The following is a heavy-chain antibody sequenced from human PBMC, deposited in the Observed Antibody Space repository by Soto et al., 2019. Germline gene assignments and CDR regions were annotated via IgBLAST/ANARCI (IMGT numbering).Heavy chain of an antibody. Sequence: SETLSLTCTVSGVSVNSGTHYWSWIRQPPGKGLEWIGYFFYSGTNYNPPLRSRVTISLDRSKNLFSLELRSLTAADSAVYYCATGVGTTNQFWGQGALVTVSS. D-gene: IGHD2-21*02. CDR3: ATGVGTTNQF. V-gene: IGHV4-61*01. CDR2: FFYSGT. CDR1: GVSVNSGTHY. J-gene: IGHJ4*02.